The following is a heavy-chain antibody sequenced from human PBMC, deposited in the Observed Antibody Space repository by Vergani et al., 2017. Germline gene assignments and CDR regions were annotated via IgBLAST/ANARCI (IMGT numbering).Heavy chain of an antibody. CDR3: ARDPVPYSISWYYFDY. CDR1: GATFRSNT. CDR2: IIPVLGKT. Sequence: QVQLVQSGAEVKKPGSSVKVSCKASGATFRSNTISWVRQVPGQGLEWMGRIIPVLGKTKYAQDFQGRLTITADTSTSTAYMELTSLRSDDTAVYYCARDPVPYSISWYYFDYWGQGTLVTVSS. J-gene: IGHJ4*02. D-gene: IGHD6-13*01. V-gene: IGHV1-69*08.